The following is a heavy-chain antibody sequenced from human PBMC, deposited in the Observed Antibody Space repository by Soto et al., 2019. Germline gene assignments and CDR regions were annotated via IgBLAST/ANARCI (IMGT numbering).Heavy chain of an antibody. D-gene: IGHD6-13*01. CDR1: GFTCSNYA. CDR2: IASDGKDK. V-gene: IGHV3-30*18. CDR3: AKDGAIAAADYFFVY. J-gene: IGHJ4*02. Sequence: QVQLVESGGGVVQPGRSLKLSCAASGFTCSNYAIHWVRQDPGKGLEWLAVIASDGKDKRYADSVKGRFTISRDNSKNTVYLQMNSLRTEDTAVYYCAKDGAIAAADYFFVYWGQGSLFTVSS.